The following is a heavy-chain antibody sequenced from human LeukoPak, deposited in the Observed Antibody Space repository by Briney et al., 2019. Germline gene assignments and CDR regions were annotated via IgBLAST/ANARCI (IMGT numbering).Heavy chain of an antibody. D-gene: IGHD2-15*01. CDR2: ISSNGGST. Sequence: PGGSLRPSCAASGFTFSSYAMHWVRQAPGKGLEYVSAISSNGGSTYYANSVKGRFTISRDNSKNTLYLQMGSLRAEDMAVYYCARSADIVVVVAATPESFYYGMDVWGQGTTVTVSS. J-gene: IGHJ6*02. V-gene: IGHV3-64*01. CDR1: GFTFSSYA. CDR3: ARSADIVVVVAATPESFYYGMDV.